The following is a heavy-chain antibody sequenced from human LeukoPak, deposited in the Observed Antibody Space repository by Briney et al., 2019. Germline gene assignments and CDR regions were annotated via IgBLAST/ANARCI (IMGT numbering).Heavy chain of an antibody. J-gene: IGHJ4*02. CDR2: ISSSSSYI. V-gene: IGHV3-21*01. Sequence: GGSLRLSCAASEFTFSSYSMKWVRQAPGKGLEWVSSISSSSSYISYADSVKGRFTISRDNAKNSLFLQMNSLRAEDTAVYYCASWPVGWYGEDSWGQGTLVTVSS. D-gene: IGHD6-19*01. CDR1: EFTFSSYS. CDR3: ASWPVGWYGEDS.